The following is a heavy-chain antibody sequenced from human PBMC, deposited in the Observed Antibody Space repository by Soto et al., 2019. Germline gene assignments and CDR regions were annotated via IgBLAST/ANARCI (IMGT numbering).Heavy chain of an antibody. CDR3: SRGPTGWFGYDY. Sequence: PGGSLRLSCAASGLTFSSSWMHWVRQAPGKGLVWVSRINSGASTTNYADSVKGRFTTSRDNAENTLYLHMDSLTADDTAVYYCSRGPTGWFGYDYWGQGTLVTVAS. CDR1: GLTFSSSW. J-gene: IGHJ4*02. CDR2: INSGASTT. V-gene: IGHV3-74*01. D-gene: IGHD3-10*01.